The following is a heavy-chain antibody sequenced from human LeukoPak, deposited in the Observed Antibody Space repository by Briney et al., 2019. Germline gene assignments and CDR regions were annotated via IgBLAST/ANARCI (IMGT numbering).Heavy chain of an antibody. CDR2: ISSSSSYI. CDR1: GFTFSSYN. Sequence: GGSLRLSCAASGFTFSSYNMNWVRQAPGKGLEWVSSISSSSSYIYYADSVKGRFTISRDNAKNSLYLQMNNLRAEDTAVYYCARGSGSYLFQHWGQGTLVAVSP. D-gene: IGHD1-26*01. J-gene: IGHJ1*01. V-gene: IGHV3-21*01. CDR3: ARGSGSYLFQH.